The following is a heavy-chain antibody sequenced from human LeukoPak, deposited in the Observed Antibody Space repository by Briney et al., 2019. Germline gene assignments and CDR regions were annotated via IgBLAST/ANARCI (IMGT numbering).Heavy chain of an antibody. V-gene: IGHV3-7*01. Sequence: GGSLRLSCAASGFTFSSYAMSWVRQAPGKGLEWVANIKQDGSEKYYVDSVKGRFTISRDNAKNSLYLQMNSLRAEDTAVYYCARDTRYYYGSGSYIFYFDYWGQGTLVTVSS. CDR3: ARDTRYYYGSGSYIFYFDY. CDR1: GFTFSSYA. CDR2: IKQDGSEK. D-gene: IGHD3-10*01. J-gene: IGHJ4*02.